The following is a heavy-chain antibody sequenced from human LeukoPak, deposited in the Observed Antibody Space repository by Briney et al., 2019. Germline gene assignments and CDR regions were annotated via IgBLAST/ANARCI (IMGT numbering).Heavy chain of an antibody. D-gene: IGHD3-22*01. CDR2: IYYSGST. J-gene: IGHJ3*02. V-gene: IGHV4-59*12. Sequence: KPSETLSLTCTVSGGSISSYYWSWIRQPPGKGLEWIGYIYYSGSTNYNPSLKSRVTISVDTSKNQFSLKLSSVTAADTAVYYCAREKDFDDSSGYGAFDIWGQGTMVTVSS. CDR3: AREKDFDDSSGYGAFDI. CDR1: GGSISSYY.